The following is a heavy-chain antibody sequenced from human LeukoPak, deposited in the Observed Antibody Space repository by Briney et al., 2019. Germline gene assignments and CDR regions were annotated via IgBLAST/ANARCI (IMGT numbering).Heavy chain of an antibody. CDR3: AKSYKLYDSSAPGY. J-gene: IGHJ4*02. D-gene: IGHD3-22*01. Sequence: GGSLRLSCAASGFTFDDYAMHWVRQAPGKGLGWVSGISWNSGSIGYADSVKGRFTISRDNAKNSLYLQMNSLRAEDTALYYCAKSYKLYDSSAPGYWGQGTLVTVSS. CDR1: GFTFDDYA. V-gene: IGHV3-9*01. CDR2: ISWNSGSI.